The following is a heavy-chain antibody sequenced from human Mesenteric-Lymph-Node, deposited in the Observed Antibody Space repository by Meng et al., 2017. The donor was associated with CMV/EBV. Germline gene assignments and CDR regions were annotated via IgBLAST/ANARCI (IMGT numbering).Heavy chain of an antibody. V-gene: IGHV3-30*04. J-gene: IGHJ2*01. CDR1: GFTFSSYA. Sequence: SCAASGFTFSSYAMHWVRQAPGKGLEWVAVISYDGSNKYYADSVKGRFTISRDNSKNTLYLQMNSLRAEDTAVYYCARGIATHWYFDLWGRGTLVTVSS. CDR2: ISYDGSNK. CDR3: ARGIATHWYFDL. D-gene: IGHD2-21*01.